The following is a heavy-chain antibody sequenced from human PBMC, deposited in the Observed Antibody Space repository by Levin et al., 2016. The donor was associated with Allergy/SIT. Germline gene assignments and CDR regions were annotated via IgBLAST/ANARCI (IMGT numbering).Heavy chain of an antibody. Sequence: WIRQPPGKGLEWLSYISISGTTIYYADSVKGRFTTSRDNAKNSLYLHMNSLRAEDTAVYYCARDIIEASEQYYFYGMDVWGQGTSVTVSS. D-gene: IGHD1/OR15-1a*01. V-gene: IGHV3-48*03. J-gene: IGHJ6*02. CDR2: ISISGTTI. CDR3: ARDIIEASEQYYFYGMDV.